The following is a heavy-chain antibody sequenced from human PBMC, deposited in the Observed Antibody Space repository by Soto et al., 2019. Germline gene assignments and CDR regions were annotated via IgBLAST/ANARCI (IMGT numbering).Heavy chain of an antibody. J-gene: IGHJ6*02. Sequence: QVQLVQSGGEVKKPGASVKVSCKASGYTFTSSGLIWVRQAPGQGLEWMGWISGYNGNTKYEQKFQDRVSMTTDTSTNTAYMELRSLTSDDTAVYYCARAGEITYYYYGMDVWGQGTTVIVSS. CDR3: ARAGEITYYYYGMDV. CDR2: ISGYNGNT. D-gene: IGHD3-10*01. CDR1: GYTFTSSG. V-gene: IGHV1-18*01.